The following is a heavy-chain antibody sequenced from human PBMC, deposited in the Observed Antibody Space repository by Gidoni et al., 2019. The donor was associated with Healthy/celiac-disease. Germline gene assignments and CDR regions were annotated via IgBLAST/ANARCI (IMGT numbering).Heavy chain of an antibody. CDR3: ASGGWFYYYYDGMDV. D-gene: IGHD6-19*01. Sequence: EVQLVESGGGLVTPGGSLILSCAASGFTFRRYSMNWVRQAPGTGLEWVSSISSSSSYIYYADAVKGRYTISRDNAKNSLYLQMNSLRAEDTAVYYCASGGWFYYYYDGMDVWGQGTTVTVSS. J-gene: IGHJ6*02. V-gene: IGHV3-21*01. CDR2: ISSSSSYI. CDR1: GFTFRRYS.